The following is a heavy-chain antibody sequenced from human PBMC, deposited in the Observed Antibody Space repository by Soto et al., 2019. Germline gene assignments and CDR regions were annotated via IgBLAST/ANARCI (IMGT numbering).Heavy chain of an antibody. CDR2: IYYRGTT. Sequence: QVQLQESGPGLVKPSETLSLTCSVSGVSTSNHYWTWIRKPPGQGPEWIGCIYYRGTTNYNASFNSRVTISLDTPKNQFSLKLTSVTTADTAVYYCARGGGSPYHDHEFDYSGQGILVTVSS. V-gene: IGHV4-59*11. D-gene: IGHD2-2*01. CDR3: ARGGGSPYHDHEFDY. CDR1: GVSTSNHY. J-gene: IGHJ4*02.